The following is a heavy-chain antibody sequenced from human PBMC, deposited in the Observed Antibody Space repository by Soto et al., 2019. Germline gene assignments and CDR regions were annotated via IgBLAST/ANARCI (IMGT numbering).Heavy chain of an antibody. CDR3: ARVEGIDRDYVGYFDY. J-gene: IGHJ4*02. CDR2: ISSSGSTI. V-gene: IGHV3-11*01. Sequence: SLRLSCAASGCTCSDYYSSWIRRAPGKGLEWVSYISSSGSTIYYADSVKGRFTISRDNAKNSLYLQMNSLRAEDTAVYYCARVEGIDRDYVGYFDYWGQGTLVTVSS. CDR1: GCTCSDYY. D-gene: IGHD4-17*01.